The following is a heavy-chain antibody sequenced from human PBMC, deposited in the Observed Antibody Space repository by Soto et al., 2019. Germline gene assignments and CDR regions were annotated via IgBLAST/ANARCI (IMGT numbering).Heavy chain of an antibody. CDR2: ISYDGSDK. CDR3: VGGQYYFDY. D-gene: IGHD3-10*01. V-gene: IGHV3-30*03. CDR1: GFPFTSSG. J-gene: IGHJ4*02. Sequence: QVQLVESGGGVVQPGRSLRLSCAGSGFPFTSSGMHWVREGPDKGLEWVAVISYDGSDKYYADSVKGRFTISRDNSKNMLYLQMNSLRPEDTALYYCVGGQYYFDYRGQGTLVTVSS.